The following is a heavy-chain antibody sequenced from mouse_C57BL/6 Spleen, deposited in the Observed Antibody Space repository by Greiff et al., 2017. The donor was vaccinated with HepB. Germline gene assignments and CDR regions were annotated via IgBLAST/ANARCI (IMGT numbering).Heavy chain of an antibody. CDR1: GFSLTSYG. Sequence: QVQLQQSGPGLVAPSQSLSITCTVSGFSLTSYGVHWVRQPPGKGLEWLVVIWSDGSTTYNSALKSRLSISKDNSKSQVFLKMNSLETDDTAMYYCARHGFYDGYYEDAMDYWGQGTSVTVSS. CDR3: ARHGFYDGYYEDAMDY. D-gene: IGHD2-3*01. V-gene: IGHV2-6-1*01. CDR2: IWSDGST. J-gene: IGHJ4*01.